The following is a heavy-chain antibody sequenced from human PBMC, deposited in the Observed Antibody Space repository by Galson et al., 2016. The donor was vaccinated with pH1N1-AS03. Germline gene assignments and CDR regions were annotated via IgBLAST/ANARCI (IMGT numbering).Heavy chain of an antibody. D-gene: IGHD3-16*01. CDR1: GFTFKSYW. V-gene: IGHV3-7*03. J-gene: IGHJ4*02. CDR2: INQDVNEK. Sequence: SLRLSCAASGFTFKSYWMSWVRQAPGKGLEWVANINQDVNEKYCVDSVKGRFTISRDNSKNTVYLQMNSLRVEDTAVYYCAREPWGSTQGEYWGQGTLVTVSS. CDR3: AREPWGSTQGEY.